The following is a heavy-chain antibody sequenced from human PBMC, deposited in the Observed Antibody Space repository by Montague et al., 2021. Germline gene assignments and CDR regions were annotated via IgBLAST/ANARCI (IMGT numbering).Heavy chain of an antibody. J-gene: IGHJ4*02. D-gene: IGHD4-17*01. CDR3: ARVGATVTAPFDF. CDR2: IYYSGST. V-gene: IGHV4-31*11. CDR1: GGSISSTAYY. Sequence: TLSLTCAVSGGSISSTAYYWSWLRQHPGKGLEWIGYIYYSGSTYYNPSLKSRVTISVDTSQNQFSLNLNSVTAADTAVYYCARVGATVTAPFDFWGQGTLVTVSS.